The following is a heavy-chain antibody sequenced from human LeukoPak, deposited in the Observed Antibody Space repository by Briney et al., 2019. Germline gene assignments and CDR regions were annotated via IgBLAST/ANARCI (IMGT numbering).Heavy chain of an antibody. D-gene: IGHD1-26*01. V-gene: IGHV3-21*01. CDR2: ISSSSSYI. J-gene: IGHJ4*02. CDR1: GFTFSSYS. Sequence: GGSLRLSCAASGFTFSSYSMNWVRQAPGKGLEWVSSISSSSSYIYYADSVKGRFTISRDNAKNSLYLQMNSLRAEDTAVYYRARDLEWEPRPKVDYWGQGTLVTVSS. CDR3: ARDLEWEPRPKVDY.